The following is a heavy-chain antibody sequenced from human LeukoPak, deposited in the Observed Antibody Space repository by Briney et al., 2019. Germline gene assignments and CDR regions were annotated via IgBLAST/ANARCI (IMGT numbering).Heavy chain of an antibody. Sequence: GGSLRLSCAASGFTFSSYAMSWVRQAPGKGLEWVSDISGSGDTTYYADSVKGRFTISRGNSKNTLYLQMNSLRAEDTAVYYCAKEGTISRKYYFDYWGQGALVTVSS. CDR1: GFTFSSYA. V-gene: IGHV3-23*01. CDR3: AKEGTISRKYYFDY. D-gene: IGHD1-7*01. CDR2: ISGSGDTT. J-gene: IGHJ4*02.